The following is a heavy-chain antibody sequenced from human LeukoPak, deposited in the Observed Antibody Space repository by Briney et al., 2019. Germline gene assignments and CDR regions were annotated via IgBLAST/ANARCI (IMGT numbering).Heavy chain of an antibody. CDR1: GFTFSSYA. CDR3: AKAQGYSSGNYFDY. J-gene: IGHJ4*02. D-gene: IGHD6-19*01. V-gene: IGHV3-23*01. CDR2: ISGSGGST. Sequence: PGGSLRLSCAASGFTFSSYAMSWVRQAPGKGLEWASAISGSGGSTYYADSVKGRFTISRDNSKNTLYLQMNSLRAEDTAVYYCAKAQGYSSGNYFDYWGQGTLVTVSS.